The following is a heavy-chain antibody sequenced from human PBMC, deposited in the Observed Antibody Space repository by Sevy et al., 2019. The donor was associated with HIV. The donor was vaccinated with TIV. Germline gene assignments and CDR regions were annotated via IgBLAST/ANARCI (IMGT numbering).Heavy chain of an antibody. CDR2: FDPEDGET. CDR1: GSTLRRLS. D-gene: IGHD3-22*01. Sequence: ASVKVSCKVSGSTLRRLSMHWVRQVPGKGLEWMGSFDPEDGETIYERKFQGRVSMTEGTSTDTAYMELSSLRSEDMAVYYCATTKDYYESYGSPFDYWGQGTLVTVSS. CDR3: ATTKDYYESYGSPFDY. J-gene: IGHJ4*02. V-gene: IGHV1-24*01.